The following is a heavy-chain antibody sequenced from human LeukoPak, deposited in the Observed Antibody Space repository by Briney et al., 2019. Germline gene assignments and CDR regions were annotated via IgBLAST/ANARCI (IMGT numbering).Heavy chain of an antibody. CDR1: GFAFSVYA. Sequence: GGSLRLSCAASGFAFSVYAMSWLRQPPGKGLEWVSTFSGTSTNSYADAVKGRVTISRDNSKNTLYLQMNSLRAEDTAVYYCAKLKQWQPQRYFFEYWGQGALVTVAS. CDR3: AKLKQWQPQRYFFEY. D-gene: IGHD6-19*01. V-gene: IGHV3-23*01. J-gene: IGHJ4*02. CDR2: FSGTSTN.